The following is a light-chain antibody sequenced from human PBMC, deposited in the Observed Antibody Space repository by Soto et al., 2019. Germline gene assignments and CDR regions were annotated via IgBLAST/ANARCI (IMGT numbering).Light chain of an antibody. CDR3: QQSYSTPQT. J-gene: IGKJ2*01. CDR2: AAS. V-gene: IGKV1-39*01. CDR1: QSISSY. Sequence: TQSPATLSVSPGERVTITCRASQSISSYLNWYQQKPGKAPKLLIYAASSLQSGVPSRFSGSGSGTDFTLTISSLQPEDFATYYCQQSYSTPQTFGQGTKLEIK.